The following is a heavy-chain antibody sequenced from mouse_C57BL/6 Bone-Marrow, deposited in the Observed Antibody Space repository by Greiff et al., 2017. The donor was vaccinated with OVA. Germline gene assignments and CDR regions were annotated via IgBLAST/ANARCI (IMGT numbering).Heavy chain of an antibody. Sequence: QVQLQQSGAELVRPGASVKLSCKASGYTFTDYYISWVKQRPGQGLEWIARIYPGSGNIYYNQKFKGKATLTAEKSSSTAYMQLSSLTSDDSAVYFGARSERLRDYVDYGGQGTTLTVTA. V-gene: IGHV1-76*01. J-gene: IGHJ2*01. CDR1: GYTFTDYY. CDR3: ARSERLRDYVDY. D-gene: IGHD2-2*01. CDR2: IYPGSGNI.